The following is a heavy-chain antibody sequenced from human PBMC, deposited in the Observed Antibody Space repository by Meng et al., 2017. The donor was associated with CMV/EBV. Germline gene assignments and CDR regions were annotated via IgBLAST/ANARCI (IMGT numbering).Heavy chain of an antibody. Sequence: GESLKISCAASGFTFSSYEMNWVRQAPGKGLEWVSYISSSGSTIYYADSVKGRFTISRDNAKNSLYLQMNSLRAEDTAVYYCARLLYNWNDAGVDYWGQGTLVTVSS. V-gene: IGHV3-48*03. D-gene: IGHD1-20*01. CDR3: ARLLYNWNDAGVDY. CDR2: ISSSGSTI. J-gene: IGHJ4*02. CDR1: GFTFSSYE.